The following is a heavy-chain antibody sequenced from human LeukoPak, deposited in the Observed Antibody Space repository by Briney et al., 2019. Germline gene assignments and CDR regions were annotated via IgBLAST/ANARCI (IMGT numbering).Heavy chain of an antibody. Sequence: PSETLSLTCTVSGGXVSSTTYYWSWIRQPPGKGLQWFGYIYYSGSTNYNPSLKSRVTISVDTSKNQFSLKLSSVTAADTAVYYCARDGYKAFDIWGQGTMVTVSS. CDR2: IYYSGST. CDR1: GGXVSSTTYY. J-gene: IGHJ3*02. CDR3: ARDGYKAFDI. D-gene: IGHD2-2*02. V-gene: IGHV4-61*01.